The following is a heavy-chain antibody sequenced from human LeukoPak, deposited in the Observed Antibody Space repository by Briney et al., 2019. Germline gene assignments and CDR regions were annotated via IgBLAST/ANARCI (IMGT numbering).Heavy chain of an antibody. CDR3: ARQGGSFYYYGMNV. CDR1: GGSISRSSYY. CDR2: IYYSGST. D-gene: IGHD2-15*01. Sequence: SETLSLTRTVSGGSISRSSYYWGWIRQPPGKGLEWIGSIYYSGSTYYSPSLKSRVTISVDTSKNQFPLKLSSVTAADTAVYYCARQGGSFYYYGMNVWGQGTTVTVSS. V-gene: IGHV4-39*01. J-gene: IGHJ6*02.